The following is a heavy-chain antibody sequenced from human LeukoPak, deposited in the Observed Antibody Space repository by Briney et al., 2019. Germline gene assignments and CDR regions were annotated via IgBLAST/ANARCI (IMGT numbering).Heavy chain of an antibody. J-gene: IGHJ4*02. CDR1: GCIFTSYF. D-gene: IGHD2-15*01. CDR2: INPNSGGT. CDR3: ARDGKVVAATPGDY. V-gene: IGHV1-2*02. Sequence: ASVKVSCKASGCIFTSYFMHWVRQAPGQGLEWMGWINPNSGGTNYAQKFQGRVTMTRDTSISTAYMELSRLRSDDTAVYYCARDGKVVAATPGDYWGQGTLVTVSS.